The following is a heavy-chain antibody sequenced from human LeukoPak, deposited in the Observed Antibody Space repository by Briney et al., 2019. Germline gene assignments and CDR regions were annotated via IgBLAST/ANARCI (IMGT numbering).Heavy chain of an antibody. CDR2: ISSSSSYI. CDR3: AREGYYYGSGSYSGD. J-gene: IGHJ4*02. V-gene: IGHV3-21*01. D-gene: IGHD3-10*01. CDR1: GFTFSSYS. Sequence: GGSLRLSCAASGFTFSSYSMNWVRQAPGKGLEWVSSISSSSSYIYYADSVKGRFTVSRDNAKNSLYLQMNSLRAEDTAVYYCAREGYYYGSGSYSGDWGQGTLVTVSS.